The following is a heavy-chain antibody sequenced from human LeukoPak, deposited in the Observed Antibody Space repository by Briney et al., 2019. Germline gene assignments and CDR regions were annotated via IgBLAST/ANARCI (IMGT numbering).Heavy chain of an antibody. CDR3: ARGAQRNIAVAGVDAFDI. Sequence: ASVKVSCKASGYTFTSYGISWVREAPGQGREWMGWIRAYNGNTNYAQKLQGRVTMTTDTSTSTAYMELRSLRSDDTAVYYCARGAQRNIAVAGVDAFDIWGKGTMVTVSS. CDR1: GYTFTSYG. J-gene: IGHJ3*02. D-gene: IGHD6-19*01. CDR2: IRAYNGNT. V-gene: IGHV1-18*01.